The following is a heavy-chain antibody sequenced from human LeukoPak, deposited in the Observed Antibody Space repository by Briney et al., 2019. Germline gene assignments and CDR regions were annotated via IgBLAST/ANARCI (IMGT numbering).Heavy chain of an antibody. CDR1: GFPFSIYT. CDR3: AKPLYFGESLNWFDP. V-gene: IGHV3-21*01. J-gene: IGHJ5*02. Sequence: GGSLRLSCAASGFPFSIYTMNWVRQAPGKGLEWVSSISSSSSYIYYADSVNGRFTISRDNSKNTLYLQMNSLRVEDSAVYYCAKPLYFGESLNWFDPWGQGTLVTVSS. D-gene: IGHD3-10*01. CDR2: ISSSSSYI.